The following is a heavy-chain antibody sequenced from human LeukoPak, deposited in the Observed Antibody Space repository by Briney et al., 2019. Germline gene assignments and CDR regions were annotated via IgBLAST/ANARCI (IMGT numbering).Heavy chain of an antibody. V-gene: IGHV1-8*01. J-gene: IGHJ4*02. CDR2: MNPNSGNT. D-gene: IGHD3-3*01. Sequence: GASVKVSCKASGYTFTSYDINRVRQATGQGLEWMGWMNPNSGNTGYAQKFQGRVTMTRNTSISTAYMELSSLRSEDTAVYYCARAVREWYYFDYWGQGTLVTVSS. CDR3: ARAVREWYYFDY. CDR1: GYTFTSYD.